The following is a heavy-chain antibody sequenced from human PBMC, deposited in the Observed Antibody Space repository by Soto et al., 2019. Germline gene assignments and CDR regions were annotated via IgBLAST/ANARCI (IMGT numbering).Heavy chain of an antibody. CDR3: ATALGCRSTSCTLDY. D-gene: IGHD2-2*01. CDR1: GYTFTSYD. J-gene: IGHJ4*02. Sequence: GASVKVSCKASGYTFTSYDINWVRQAPGQGLELMGGIIPVSGAAHYAQKFQGRVTITADESTSTAYMELSSLSSQDTAVYYCATALGCRSTSCTLDYWGQGTRVTVSS. V-gene: IGHV1-69*13. CDR2: IIPVSGAA.